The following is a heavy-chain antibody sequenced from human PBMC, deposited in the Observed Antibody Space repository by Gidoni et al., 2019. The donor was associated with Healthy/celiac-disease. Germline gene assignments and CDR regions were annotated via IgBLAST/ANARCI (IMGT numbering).Heavy chain of an antibody. Sequence: LVESGEGLVQPGGSLKLSCAASGFTFSGSAMHWVRQASGKGLEWVGRIRSKANSYATAYAASVKGRFTISRDDSKNTAYLQMNSLKTEDTAVYYCTSRPVGATTVHYGMDVWGQGTTVTVSS. CDR2: IRSKANSYAT. D-gene: IGHD1-26*01. CDR1: GFTFSGSA. J-gene: IGHJ6*02. V-gene: IGHV3-73*02. CDR3: TSRPVGATTVHYGMDV.